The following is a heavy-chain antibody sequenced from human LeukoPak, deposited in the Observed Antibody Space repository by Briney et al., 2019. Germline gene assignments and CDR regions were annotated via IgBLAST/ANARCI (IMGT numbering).Heavy chain of an antibody. J-gene: IGHJ4*02. CDR3: ARDVDWILFDY. Sequence: GGSLRLSCAASGFTVTSNYMTWVRQAPGKGLVWVSHVNREGTTSAYADSVKGRFTISRDNDKNTLYLQMNSLRVEDTAVYYCARDVDWILFDYWGQGTLVTVSS. CDR1: GFTVTSNY. V-gene: IGHV3-74*01. CDR2: VNREGTTS. D-gene: IGHD3-9*01.